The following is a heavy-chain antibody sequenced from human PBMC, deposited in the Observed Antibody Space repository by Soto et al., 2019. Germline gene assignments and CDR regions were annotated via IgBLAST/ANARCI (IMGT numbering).Heavy chain of an antibody. V-gene: IGHV3-23*01. Sequence: EVQLLESGGGLEQHGGSLTLSCAASGFTFNTYGMTWVRQAPGKGLEWVSTVSGSGGGTYYADSVKGRFTISRVNSKNTMYLQMSNLRAEDTAVYFCARIGPYCGGDCYPDFDFWGLGTPVTVSS. CDR3: ARIGPYCGGDCYPDFDF. CDR2: VSGSGGGT. J-gene: IGHJ4*02. CDR1: GFTFNTYG. D-gene: IGHD2-21*02.